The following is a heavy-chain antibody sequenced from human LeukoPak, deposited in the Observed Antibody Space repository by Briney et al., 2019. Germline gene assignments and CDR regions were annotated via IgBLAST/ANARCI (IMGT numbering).Heavy chain of an antibody. CDR1: GGSISSYY. CDR3: ARDTGVRPRVAHFDY. J-gene: IGHJ4*02. CDR2: IYYSGST. D-gene: IGHD1-14*01. Sequence: SETLSLTCTVSGGSISSYYWSWIRQPPGKGLEWIGYIYYSGSTNYNPSLKSRVTISVDTSKNQFSLQLNSVTPEDTAVYYCARDTGVRPRVAHFDYWGQGTLVTVSS. V-gene: IGHV4-59*12.